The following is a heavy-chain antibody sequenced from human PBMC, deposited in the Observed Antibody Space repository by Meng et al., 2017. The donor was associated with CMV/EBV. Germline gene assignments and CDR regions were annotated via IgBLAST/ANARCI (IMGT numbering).Heavy chain of an antibody. V-gene: IGHV4-59*01. D-gene: IGHD3-9*01. J-gene: IGHJ3*02. CDR3: ARDPRVIEPGIDWYGAFDI. CDR1: AVTISSFY. Sequence: PWLLNPAEPLPPPSTAYAVTISSFYWGWLRQPPVKGLQGIGYIYYSGSTNYNPSLKSRVTISVDTSKNQFSLKLSSVTVADTAVYYCARDPRVIEPGIDWYGAFDIWGQGTMVTVSS. CDR2: IYYSGST.